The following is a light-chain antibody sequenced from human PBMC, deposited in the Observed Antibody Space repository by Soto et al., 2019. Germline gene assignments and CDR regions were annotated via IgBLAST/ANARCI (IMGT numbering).Light chain of an antibody. J-gene: IGKJ3*01. CDR3: QQYASTGVT. CDR1: QSVSSSY. Sequence: EIVLTQSPGTLSLSPGERATLSCRASQSVSSSYLAWYQQKPGQAPRLLIYGASSRATGIPDRFSGSGSGTDFTRTISRLEPEDFAVYYCQQYASTGVTFGPGTKVDIK. CDR2: GAS. V-gene: IGKV3-20*01.